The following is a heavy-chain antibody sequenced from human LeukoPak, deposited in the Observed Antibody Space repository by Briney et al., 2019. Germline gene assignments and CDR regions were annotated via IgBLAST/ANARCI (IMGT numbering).Heavy chain of an antibody. J-gene: IGHJ4*02. Sequence: SETLSLTCAVYGGSFSGYYWSWIRQPPGKGLEGIGEINHSGSTNYNPSLKSRVTISVDTSKNQFSLTLSSVTAADTAVYYCATGGRWLQLKALVYWGQGTLVTVSS. V-gene: IGHV4-34*01. CDR2: INHSGST. D-gene: IGHD5-24*01. CDR1: GGSFSGYY. CDR3: ATGGRWLQLKALVY.